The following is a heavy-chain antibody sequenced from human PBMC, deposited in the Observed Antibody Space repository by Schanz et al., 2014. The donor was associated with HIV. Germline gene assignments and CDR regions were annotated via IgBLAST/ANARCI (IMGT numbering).Heavy chain of an antibody. Sequence: QVQLVESGGGVVQPGRSLRLSCAASGFTFSDYFMTWIRQAPGRGLEWVSYISGSGSIIDYADSVKGRLTISRDNAKKSLYLQMNSLRAEDTAVYYCVRDHLFGYHHSGMDVWGQGTTVTVSS. J-gene: IGHJ6*02. CDR1: GFTFSDYF. V-gene: IGHV3-11*01. D-gene: IGHD2-21*01. CDR2: ISGSGSII. CDR3: VRDHLFGYHHSGMDV.